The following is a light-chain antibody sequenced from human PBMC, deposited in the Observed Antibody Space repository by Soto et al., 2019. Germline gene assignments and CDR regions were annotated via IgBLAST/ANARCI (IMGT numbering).Light chain of an antibody. V-gene: IGKV1-5*01. J-gene: IGKJ1*01. CDR3: QQYHRYST. CDR2: DVP. CDR1: QSISAW. Sequence: DIQMTQSPSTLSASVVDRFTITFRASQSISAWLAWYQQKPGKAPNLLIYDVPTLDSGVPSRFSGSASGTEFTLTISSLESDDFATYYCQQYHRYSTFGQGTKVDIK.